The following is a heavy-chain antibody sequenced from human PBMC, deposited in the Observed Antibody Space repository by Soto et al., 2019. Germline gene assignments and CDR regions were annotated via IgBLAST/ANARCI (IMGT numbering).Heavy chain of an antibody. CDR2: IIPIFGTP. Sequence: AVKVSCKASGGTFSTYTFSWVRQAPGQGLEWMGRIIPIFGTPYYAQKFQGRVTITADKSTSTVYMELSSLGSDDTAVYFCARGLECRGYCLDKPTWFGPWGQGTMVTVSS. CDR1: GGTFSTYT. J-gene: IGHJ5*02. D-gene: IGHD2-15*01. CDR3: ARGLECRGYCLDKPTWFGP. V-gene: IGHV1-69*06.